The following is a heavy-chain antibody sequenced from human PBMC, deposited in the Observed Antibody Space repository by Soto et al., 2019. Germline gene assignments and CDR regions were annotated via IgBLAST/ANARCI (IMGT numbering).Heavy chain of an antibody. CDR1: GFTFDDYA. Sequence: QLGGSLRLSCAASGFTFDDYAMHWVRQAPGKGLEWVSGISWNSGSIGYADSVKGRFTISRDNAKNSLYLQMNSLRAEDTALYYCAKGGSYGDDYFDYWGQGTLVTVSS. V-gene: IGHV3-9*01. J-gene: IGHJ4*02. D-gene: IGHD4-17*01. CDR2: ISWNSGSI. CDR3: AKGGSYGDDYFDY.